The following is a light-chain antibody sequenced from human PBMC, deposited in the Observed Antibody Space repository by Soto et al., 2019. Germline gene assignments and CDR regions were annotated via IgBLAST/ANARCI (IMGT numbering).Light chain of an antibody. V-gene: IGKV3-15*01. CDR1: QSVTSN. CDR2: RAS. Sequence: VLRQSPATLSLSSGERATLXXRPRQSVTSNLSWYQQKPGQAPRLXXLRASTRATGVPARFSGRGSGTEFTLTIIGLQSEDFAVYYCQQYSKWPPLTFGPGTKVDIK. J-gene: IGKJ1*01. CDR3: QQYSKWPPLT.